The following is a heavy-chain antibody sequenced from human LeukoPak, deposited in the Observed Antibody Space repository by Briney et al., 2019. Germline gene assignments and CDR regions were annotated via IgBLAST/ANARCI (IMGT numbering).Heavy chain of an antibody. Sequence: HPGGSLRLSCAASGFTFSSYAMSWVRQAPGRGLEWVSAISGSGGSTYYADSVKGRFTISRDNSKNTLYLQMNSLRAEDTAVYYCAKNLGIAANGPVDYWGQGTLVTVSS. D-gene: IGHD6-25*01. CDR3: AKNLGIAANGPVDY. CDR1: GFTFSSYA. J-gene: IGHJ4*02. CDR2: ISGSGGST. V-gene: IGHV3-23*01.